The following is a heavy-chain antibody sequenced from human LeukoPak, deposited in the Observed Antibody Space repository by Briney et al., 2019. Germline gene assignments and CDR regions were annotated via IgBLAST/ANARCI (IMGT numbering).Heavy chain of an antibody. CDR3: ARGGVLLGIDY. D-gene: IGHD2-8*02. V-gene: IGHV4-59*01. J-gene: IGHJ4*02. Sequence: PSETLSLTCTVSGGSIGSFYWNWIRRPPGKGLEWIGYVYSSGNTNYNPSLKSRVIISVDTSKNQFSLKLSSVTAADTAVYYCARGGVLLGIDYWGQGTLVTVSS. CDR1: GGSIGSFY. CDR2: VYSSGNT.